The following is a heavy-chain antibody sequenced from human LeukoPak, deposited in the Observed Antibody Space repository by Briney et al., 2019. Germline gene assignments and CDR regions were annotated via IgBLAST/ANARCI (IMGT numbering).Heavy chain of an antibody. CDR3: ARVAKERVGGVYYFDY. CDR1: GFTFSDYD. Sequence: GGSLRLSCAASGFTFSDYDMHWVRQATGKGLEWVSAIGTAGDTYYTGSVKGRFTVSRENAKNSLYLQMNSLGAGDTAVYYCARVAKERVGGVYYFDYWGQGTLVTVSS. J-gene: IGHJ4*02. CDR2: IGTAGDT. V-gene: IGHV3-13*01. D-gene: IGHD1-1*01.